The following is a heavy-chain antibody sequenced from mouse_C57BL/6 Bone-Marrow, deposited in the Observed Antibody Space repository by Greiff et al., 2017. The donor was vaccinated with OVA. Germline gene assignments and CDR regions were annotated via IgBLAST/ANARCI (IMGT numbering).Heavy chain of an antibody. V-gene: IGHV1-77*01. J-gene: IGHJ1*03. CDR3: ARRGGGNYWYFDV. D-gene: IGHD1-1*02. Sequence: VQVVESGAELVKPGASVKISCKASGYTFTDYYINWVKQRPGQGLEWIGKVGPGSGSTYYNGKFKGKANLTAGQSSSTAYMQLSRLTSEDSAVYFCARRGGGNYWYFDVWGTGTTVTVSS. CDR2: VGPGSGST. CDR1: GYTFTDYY.